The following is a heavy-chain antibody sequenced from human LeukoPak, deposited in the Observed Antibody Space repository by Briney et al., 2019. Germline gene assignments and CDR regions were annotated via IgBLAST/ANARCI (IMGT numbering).Heavy chain of an antibody. CDR2: INPSGGST. CDR3: ARASDSSGYYAPQHYFDY. V-gene: IGHV1-46*03. J-gene: IGHJ4*02. D-gene: IGHD3-22*01. Sequence: ASVKVSCKASGYTLTSYYMHWVRQAPGQGLEWMGIINPSGGSTSYAQKFQGRVTMTRDTSTSTVYMALSSLRSEDTAVYYCARASDSSGYYAPQHYFDYWGQGTPATVSS. CDR1: GYTLTSYY.